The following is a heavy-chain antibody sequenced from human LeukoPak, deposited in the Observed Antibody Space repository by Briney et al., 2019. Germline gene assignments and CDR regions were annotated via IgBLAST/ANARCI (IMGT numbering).Heavy chain of an antibody. D-gene: IGHD3-22*01. J-gene: IGHJ4*02. V-gene: IGHV4-30-4*08. CDR3: ARTAPPAGYYDSSVYPTEN. CDR2: IYYSGST. Sequence: SETLSLTCTVSGGSISSGDYYWSWIRQPPGKGLEWIGYIYYSGSTYYNPSLKSRVTISVDTSKNQFSLKLSSVTAADTAVYYCARTAPPAGYYDSSVYPTENWGQGTLVTVSS. CDR1: GGSISSGDYY.